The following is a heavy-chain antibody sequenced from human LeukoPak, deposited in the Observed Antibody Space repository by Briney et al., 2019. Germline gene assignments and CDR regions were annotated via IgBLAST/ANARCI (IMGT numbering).Heavy chain of an antibody. CDR1: GVSISSYY. CDR2: IYYSGST. V-gene: IGHV4-59*01. Sequence: SETLSLTCTVSGVSISSYYWSCIRQPPGKGLELIGYIYYSGSTNYNPSLKSRVTISVDTSKKQLSLKLSSVTAADTAVYYCARFSVAAAGTGWFDPWGQGTLVTVSA. J-gene: IGHJ5*02. CDR3: ARFSVAAAGTGWFDP. D-gene: IGHD6-13*01.